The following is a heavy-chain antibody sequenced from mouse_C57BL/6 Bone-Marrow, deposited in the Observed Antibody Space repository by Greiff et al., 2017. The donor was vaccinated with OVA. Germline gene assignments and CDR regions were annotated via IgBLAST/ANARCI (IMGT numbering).Heavy chain of an antibody. J-gene: IGHJ1*03. V-gene: IGHV7-1*01. CDR1: GFTFSDFY. D-gene: IGHD4-1*01. CDR3: ARDLTGDWYFDV. CDR2: SRNKANDYTT. Sequence: EVKLVESGGGLVQSGRSLRLSCATSGFTFSDFYMEWVRQAPGKGLEWIAASRNKANDYTTEYSASVKGRFIVSRDTSQSILYLQMNALRAEDTAIYDGARDLTGDWYFDVWGTGTTVTVSS.